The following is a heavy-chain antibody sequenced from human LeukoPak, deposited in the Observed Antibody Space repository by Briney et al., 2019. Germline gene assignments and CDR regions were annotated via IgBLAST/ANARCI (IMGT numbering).Heavy chain of an antibody. CDR1: GYTFTGYY. V-gene: IGHV1-2*02. Sequence: ASVTVSFKSSGYTFTGYYMHWVRQAPGQGLEWMGWINPNSGGTNYAQKFQGRVTMTRDTSISTAYMELSRLRSDDTAVYYCARALRYFDWYTNYWGQGTLVTVSS. J-gene: IGHJ4*02. CDR2: INPNSGGT. CDR3: ARALRYFDWYTNY. D-gene: IGHD3-9*01.